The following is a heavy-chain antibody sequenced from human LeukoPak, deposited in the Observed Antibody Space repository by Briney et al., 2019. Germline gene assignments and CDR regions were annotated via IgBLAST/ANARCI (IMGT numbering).Heavy chain of an antibody. CDR2: IYTSGST. V-gene: IGHV4-4*07. Sequence: SETLSLTCGVSGGAITNYYWSWVRQPAGKGLEWIGRIYTSGSTNYNPSLKSRVTMSVDTSKNQFSLKLSSVTAADTAVYYCAREGGSYYYYMDVWGKGTTVTVSS. J-gene: IGHJ6*03. D-gene: IGHD1-26*01. CDR3: AREGGSYYYYMDV. CDR1: GGAITNYY.